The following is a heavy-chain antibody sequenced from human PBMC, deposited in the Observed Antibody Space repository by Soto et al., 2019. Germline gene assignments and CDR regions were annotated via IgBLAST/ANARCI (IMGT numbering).Heavy chain of an antibody. D-gene: IGHD6-19*01. Sequence: PGGSLRLSCAASGFIFSDYGIHWVRQAPGKGLEWVALIWYDGSKKYYADSVKGRFTVSRDNINSTLYLEMNSLRVEDSAVYYCAREVAVAGSQDFWGQGTLVTVSS. CDR1: GFIFSDYG. CDR3: AREVAVAGSQDF. J-gene: IGHJ4*02. V-gene: IGHV3-33*01. CDR2: IWYDGSKK.